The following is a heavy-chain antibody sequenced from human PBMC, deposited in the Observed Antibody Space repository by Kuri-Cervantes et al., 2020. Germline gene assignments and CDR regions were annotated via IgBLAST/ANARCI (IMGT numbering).Heavy chain of an antibody. CDR3: ATGVDDILTGPPPGFQH. J-gene: IGHJ1*01. V-gene: IGHV1-18*01. Sequence: ASVKVSCKASGYTFTSYGISWVRQAPGQGLEWMGWISAYNGNTNYAQKLQGRVTMTTDTSTSTAYMELSSLRSEDTAVYYCATGVDDILTGPPPGFQHWGQGTLVTVSS. CDR2: ISAYNGNT. CDR1: GYTFTSYG. D-gene: IGHD3-9*01.